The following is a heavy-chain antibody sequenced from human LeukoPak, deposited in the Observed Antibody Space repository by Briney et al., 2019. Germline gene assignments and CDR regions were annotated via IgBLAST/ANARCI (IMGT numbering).Heavy chain of an antibody. V-gene: IGHV3-9*01. CDR3: GKEIGSRDDD. Sequence: PGRSLRLSCAVSGFTFDDYAMYWVRQPPGKGLEWVSGITWNSGGIVYADSVKGRFTISRDNAKNSLFLQMNSPRTEDTALYYCGKEIGSRDDDWGQGTLVTVSS. CDR2: ITWNSGGI. D-gene: IGHD6-13*01. CDR1: GFTFDDYA. J-gene: IGHJ4*02.